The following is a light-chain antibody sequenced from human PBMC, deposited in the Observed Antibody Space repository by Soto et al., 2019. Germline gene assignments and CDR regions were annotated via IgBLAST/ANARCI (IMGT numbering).Light chain of an antibody. J-gene: IGKJ5*01. CDR2: GAT. Sequence: EIVMTKSPATLSVSPGERVTLSCRASQSVASSFAWYQQKPGQSPRLLIYGATTRASNIAARFSGGGSGSEFTLTISSLQSEDSALYDCQQYYNCPSGTFGQGTRLEI. CDR1: QSVASS. V-gene: IGKV3-15*01. CDR3: QQYYNCPSGT.